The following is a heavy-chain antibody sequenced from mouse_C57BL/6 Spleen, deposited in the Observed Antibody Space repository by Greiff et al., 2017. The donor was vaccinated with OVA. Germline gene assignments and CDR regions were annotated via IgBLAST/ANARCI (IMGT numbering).Heavy chain of an antibody. J-gene: IGHJ1*03. D-gene: IGHD3-3*01. V-gene: IGHV5-16*01. Sequence: DVKLVESEGGLVQPGRSMKLSCTASGFTFSDYYMAWVRQVPEKGLEWVANINYDGSSTYYLDSLKSRFIISRDNAKNILYLQMSSLKSEDTATYYCARGLNYWYFDVWGTGTTVTVSS. CDR1: GFTFSDYY. CDR3: ARGLNYWYFDV. CDR2: INYDGSST.